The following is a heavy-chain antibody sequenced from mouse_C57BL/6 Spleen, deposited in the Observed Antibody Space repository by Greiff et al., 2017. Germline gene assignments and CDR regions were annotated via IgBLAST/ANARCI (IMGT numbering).Heavy chain of an antibody. D-gene: IGHD2-3*01. Sequence: EVKLMESGPGLVKPSQSLSLTCSVTGYSITSGYYWNWIRQFPGNKLEWMGYISYDGSNNYNPSLKNRISITRDTSKNQFFLKLNSVTTEDTATYYCARVDGYYVSLAYWGQGTLVTVSS. CDR1: GYSITSGYY. CDR2: ISYDGSN. CDR3: ARVDGYYVSLAY. J-gene: IGHJ3*01. V-gene: IGHV3-6*01.